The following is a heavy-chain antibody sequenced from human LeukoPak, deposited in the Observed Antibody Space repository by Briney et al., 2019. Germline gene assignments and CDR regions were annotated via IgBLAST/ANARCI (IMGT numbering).Heavy chain of an antibody. CDR1: GFSLSTSGVG. J-gene: IGHJ4*02. V-gene: IGHV2-5*02. Sequence: SGPTLVKPTQTLTLTCTFSGFSLSTSGVGVGWIRQPPGKALEWLELLYWDDDKRYSPSLKSRLTITKDTSKNQVVLTMTDMDPVDTATYYCARIIVPQYYFDYWGQGTLVTVSS. CDR2: LYWDDDK. D-gene: IGHD2/OR15-2a*01. CDR3: ARIIVPQYYFDY.